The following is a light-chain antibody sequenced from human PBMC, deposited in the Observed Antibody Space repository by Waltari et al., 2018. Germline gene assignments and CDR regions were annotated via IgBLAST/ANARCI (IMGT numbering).Light chain of an antibody. CDR3: QESYNTPPT. V-gene: IGKV1-39*01. Sequence: DIQLTQSPSSLSASVGDRVTATCRESQSISTYLNWYQQKPGNAPKLLIYAASTLRTGVPSRFSGSGSGTHFTLTISSLQPEDFATYYCQESYNTPPTFGQGTKVEIK. CDR2: AAS. CDR1: QSISTY. J-gene: IGKJ1*01.